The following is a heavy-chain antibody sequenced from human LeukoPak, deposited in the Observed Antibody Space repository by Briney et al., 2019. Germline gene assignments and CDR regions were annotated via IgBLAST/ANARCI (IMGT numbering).Heavy chain of an antibody. CDR1: GFTFYTYS. V-gene: IGHV3-23*01. J-gene: IGHJ4*02. CDR3: AIQKGSSGWYDY. D-gene: IGHD6-19*01. Sequence: GGSLRLSCAASGFTFYTYSMNWVRQAPGKGLEWVSAISGSGGSTYYADSVKGRFTISRDNSKNTLYLQMNSLRAEDTAVYYCAIQKGSSGWYDYWGQGTLVTVSS. CDR2: ISGSGGST.